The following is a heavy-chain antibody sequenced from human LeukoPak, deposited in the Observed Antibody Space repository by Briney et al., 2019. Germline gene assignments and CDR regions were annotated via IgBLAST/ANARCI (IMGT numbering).Heavy chain of an antibody. J-gene: IGHJ4*02. V-gene: IGHV1-18*01. D-gene: IGHD6-19*01. Sequence: ASLKVSCKASGYTFTNYGVSWVRQAPGQGLEWMGWISAYNGNTNYVQKFQGRLTLTTDTSTSTAYLELRRLKFDDTAIYYCARDRGSLAVGDSRTSDYWGQGTLVTVSS. CDR2: ISAYNGNT. CDR3: ARDRGSLAVGDSRTSDY. CDR1: GYTFTNYG.